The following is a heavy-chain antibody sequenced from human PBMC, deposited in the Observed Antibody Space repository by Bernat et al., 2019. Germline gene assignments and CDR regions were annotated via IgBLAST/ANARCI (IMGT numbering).Heavy chain of an antibody. V-gene: IGHV3-43*02. Sequence: EVQLVESGGAVVQPGGSLRLSCATSGFTFDDYAMHWVRQVPGKGLEWVSLISGDGSSTYDADYVKGRFTISRDNSKNSLYLQMNSLRTEDTALFYCAKDMRYNRPFEGMDVWGQGTTVTVSS. CDR2: ISGDGSST. J-gene: IGHJ6*02. CDR3: AKDMRYNRPFEGMDV. D-gene: IGHD1-14*01. CDR1: GFTFDDYA.